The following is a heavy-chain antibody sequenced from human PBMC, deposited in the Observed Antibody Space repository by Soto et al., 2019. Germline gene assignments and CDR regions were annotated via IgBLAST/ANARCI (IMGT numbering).Heavy chain of an antibody. D-gene: IGHD3-16*02. CDR3: ARGGLHLGELSPPNDYYYMDV. V-gene: IGHV1-2*04. J-gene: IGHJ6*03. Sequence: ASVKVSCKASGYTFTGYYMHWVRQAPGQGLEWMGWINPNSGGTNYAQKFQGWVTMTRDTSISTAYMELSRLRSDDTAVYYCARGGLHLGELSPPNDYYYMDVWGKGTTVTV. CDR2: INPNSGGT. CDR1: GYTFTGYY.